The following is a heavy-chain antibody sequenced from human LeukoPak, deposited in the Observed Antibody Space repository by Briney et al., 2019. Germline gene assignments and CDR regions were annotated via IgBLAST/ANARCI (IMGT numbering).Heavy chain of an antibody. CDR2: INHSGST. V-gene: IGHV4-61*10. CDR1: GDSMSSGYSY. D-gene: IGHD2-2*01. J-gene: IGHJ5*02. CDR3: ARRGAKYQLQRCWFDP. Sequence: SETLSLTCTVSGDSMSSGYSYWSWIRQPVGKGLEWIGEINHSGSTNYNPSLKSRVTISVDTSKNQFSLKLSSVTAADTAVYYCARRGAKYQLQRCWFDPWGQGTLVTVSS.